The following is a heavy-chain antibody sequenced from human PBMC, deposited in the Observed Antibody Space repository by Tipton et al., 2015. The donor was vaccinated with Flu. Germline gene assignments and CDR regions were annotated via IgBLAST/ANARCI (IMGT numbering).Heavy chain of an antibody. V-gene: IGHV4-38-2*01. D-gene: IGHD4-11*01. J-gene: IGHJ5*02. CDR1: GDSIGINYY. CDR3: GRRDYSNYVSEPNNWVDA. CDR2: IHRSGNT. Sequence: TLSLTCSVSGDSIGINYYWGWLRHPPGKGLEWIGNIHRSGNTYRNPSLKSRVTMSVDSSKNQLSLRLSSVTAADTAVYYCGRRDYSNYVSEPNNWVDAWGQGTLVAVSS.